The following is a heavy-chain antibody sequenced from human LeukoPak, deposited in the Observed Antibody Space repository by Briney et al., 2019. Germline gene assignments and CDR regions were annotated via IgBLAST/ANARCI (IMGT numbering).Heavy chain of an antibody. V-gene: IGHV3-21*01. CDR2: ISSSSSYI. CDR3: ARDPEGSGSYGVGYYYYYMDV. D-gene: IGHD1-26*01. CDR1: GFTFSSYS. Sequence: GGSLRLSCAASGFTFSSYSMNWVRQAPGKGLEWVSSISSSSSYIYYADSVKGRFTISRDNAKNSLYLQMNSLRAEDTAVYYCARDPEGSGSYGVGYYYYYMDVWGKGTTVTISS. J-gene: IGHJ6*03.